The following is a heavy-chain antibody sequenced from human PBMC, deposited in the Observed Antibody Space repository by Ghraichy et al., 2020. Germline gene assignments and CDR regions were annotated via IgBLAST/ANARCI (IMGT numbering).Heavy chain of an antibody. CDR2: IYHSGST. J-gene: IGHJ4*02. Sequence: EWIGYIYHSGSTYYNPSLKSRVTISVDRSKNQFSLKLSSVTAADTAVYYCARGDDFYFDYWGQGTLVTVSS. CDR3: ARGDDFYFDY. V-gene: IGHV4-30-2*01. D-gene: IGHD3-3*01.